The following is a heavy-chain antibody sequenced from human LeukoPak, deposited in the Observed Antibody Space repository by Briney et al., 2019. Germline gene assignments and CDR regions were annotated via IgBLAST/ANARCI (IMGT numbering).Heavy chain of an antibody. J-gene: IGHJ4*02. V-gene: IGHV1-18*01. Sequence: ASVKVSRKASGYTFTSYGISWVRQAPGQGLEWMGWISAYNGNTNYAQKLQGRVTMTTDTSTSTAYMELRSLRSDDTAVYYCARSPNIAVAGDFDYWGQGTLVTVSS. CDR2: ISAYNGNT. D-gene: IGHD6-19*01. CDR1: GYTFTSYG. CDR3: ARSPNIAVAGDFDY.